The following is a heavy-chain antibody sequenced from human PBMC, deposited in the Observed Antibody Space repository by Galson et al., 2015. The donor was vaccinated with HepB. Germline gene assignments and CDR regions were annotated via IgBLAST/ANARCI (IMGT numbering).Heavy chain of an antibody. CDR2: ISYDGTNK. V-gene: IGHV3-30-3*01. CDR1: GFTFNTYA. CDR3: ARELDLWFGDSWGGGFFDL. D-gene: IGHD3-10*01. Sequence: SLRLSCAASGFTFNTYAIHWVRQAPGKGLEWVAVISYDGTNKYYANSVKGRFTISRDNSKNTLHLQMSSLRAEDTAVYYCARELDLWFGDSWGGGFFDLWGRGTLVTASS. J-gene: IGHJ2*01.